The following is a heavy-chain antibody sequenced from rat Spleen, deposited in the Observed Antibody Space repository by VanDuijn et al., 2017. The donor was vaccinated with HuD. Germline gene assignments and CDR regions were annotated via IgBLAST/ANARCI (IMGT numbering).Heavy chain of an antibody. J-gene: IGHJ1*01. CDR1: GFTFSNYY. CDR3: ARQYYYSGGGYFDF. CDR2: ISTGGGNT. V-gene: IGHV5-25*01. Sequence: EVQLVESGGGLVQPGRSLKLSCAASGFTFSNYYMAWVRQAPTKGLEWVASISTGGGNTYYRDSVKGRFTISSDNAKSTLYLQMDSLRSEDTATYYCARQYYYSGGGYFDFWGPGTMVTVSS. D-gene: IGHD1-1*01.